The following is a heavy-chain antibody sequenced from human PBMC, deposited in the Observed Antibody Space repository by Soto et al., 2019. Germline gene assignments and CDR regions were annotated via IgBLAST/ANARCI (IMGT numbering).Heavy chain of an antibody. CDR2: IYFNGDT. CDR3: ARGRRPGARNFAY. V-gene: IGHV4-61*01. D-gene: IGHD1-26*01. Sequence: SETLSLTCSVSGGSVSSDNYYWNWIRQPPGKGLEWIGYIYFNGDTKYNPSLNSRVTISTDTSNDQFSLKMTSVTAADTAVYYCARGRRPGARNFAYWGQGTLVTVSS. J-gene: IGHJ4*02. CDR1: GGSVSSDNYY.